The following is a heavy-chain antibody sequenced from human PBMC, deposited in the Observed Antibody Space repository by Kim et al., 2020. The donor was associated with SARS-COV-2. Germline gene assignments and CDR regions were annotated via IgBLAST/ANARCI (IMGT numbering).Heavy chain of an antibody. Sequence: ASVKVSCKTSGYSFTNYGINWVRQAPGQGLEWMGWISVYNGNTDYAQKVKGRVTMTTDTSTATAYMELRSLRSDDTAVYYCARVMQETYFYGSGSLFYWGQGTLVTVSS. J-gene: IGHJ4*02. CDR2: ISVYNGNT. V-gene: IGHV1-18*04. CDR3: ARVMQETYFYGSGSLFY. CDR1: GYSFTNYG. D-gene: IGHD3-10*01.